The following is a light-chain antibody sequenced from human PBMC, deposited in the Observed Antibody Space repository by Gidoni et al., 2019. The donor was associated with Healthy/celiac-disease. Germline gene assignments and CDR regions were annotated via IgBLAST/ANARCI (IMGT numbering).Light chain of an antibody. CDR1: QGISSY. CDR3: QQYYSYPFT. J-gene: IGKJ3*01. Sequence: IRITQSPSSLSASTGDRVTITCRASQGISSYLAWYQQKPGKAPKLLIYAASTLQSGVPSRFSGSGSGTDFTLTISCLQSEYFATYYCQQYYSYPFTFXPXTRVDIK. CDR2: AAS. V-gene: IGKV1-8*01.